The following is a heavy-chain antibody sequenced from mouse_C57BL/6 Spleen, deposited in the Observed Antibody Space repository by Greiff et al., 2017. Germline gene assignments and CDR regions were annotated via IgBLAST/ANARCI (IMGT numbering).Heavy chain of an antibody. D-gene: IGHD4-1*01. CDR1: GFNIKNTY. V-gene: IGHV14-3*01. CDR2: IDPANGNT. J-gene: IGHJ2*01. CDR3: ARDWDENY. Sequence: VQLQQSVAELVRPGASVKLSCTASGFNIKNTYMNWVKQRPEQGLEWIGRIDPANGNTKYAPKFQGKATITADTSSNTAYLQLSSLTSEDTAIYYCARDWDENYWGQGTTLTVSS.